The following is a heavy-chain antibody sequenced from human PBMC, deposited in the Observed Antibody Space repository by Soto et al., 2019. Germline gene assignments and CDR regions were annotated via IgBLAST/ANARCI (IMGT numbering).Heavy chain of an antibody. J-gene: IGHJ6*02. CDR1: GFTFSDYA. Sequence: GGSLRLSCAASGFTFSDYAMSWVRQAPGEXLEWVSGISGSGGSTYYADSVKGRFTISRDNSKNTLYLQMNSLRAEDTAVYYCAKQPYYDFWSGYNYGMDVWGQGTTVTVSS. D-gene: IGHD3-3*01. V-gene: IGHV3-23*01. CDR2: ISGSGGST. CDR3: AKQPYYDFWSGYNYGMDV.